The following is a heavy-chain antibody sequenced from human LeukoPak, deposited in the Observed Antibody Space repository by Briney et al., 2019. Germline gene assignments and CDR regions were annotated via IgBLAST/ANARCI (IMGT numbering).Heavy chain of an antibody. CDR3: ARRGLVGATPYYYYGMDV. CDR1: GGSISSSSYY. CDR2: IYYSGST. Sequence: SETLSLTCTVSGGSISSSSYYWSWIRQPPGKGLEWIGYIYYSGSTNYNPSLKSRVTISVDASKNQFSLKLSSVTAADTAVYYCARRGLVGATPYYYYGMDVWGQGTTVTVSS. V-gene: IGHV4-61*05. D-gene: IGHD1-26*01. J-gene: IGHJ6*02.